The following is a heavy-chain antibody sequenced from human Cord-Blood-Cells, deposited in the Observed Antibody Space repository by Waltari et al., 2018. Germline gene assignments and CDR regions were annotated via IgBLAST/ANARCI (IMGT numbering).Heavy chain of an antibody. J-gene: IGHJ4*02. Sequence: QVQLQQWGAGLLKPSETLSLTCAVYGGSFSGYYWSWISQPPGKGLEWIGKINNSGSTNYNPPLKSRVTISVDPSKNQFSRKLSSVTAADTAVYYGARVVLTGDWPFDYWGQGTLVTVSS. D-gene: IGHD7-27*01. CDR2: INNSGST. CDR3: ARVVLTGDWPFDY. V-gene: IGHV4-34*01. CDR1: GGSFSGYY.